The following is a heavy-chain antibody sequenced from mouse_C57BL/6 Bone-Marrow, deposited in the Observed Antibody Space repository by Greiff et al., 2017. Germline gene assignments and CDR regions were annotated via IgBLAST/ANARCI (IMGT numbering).Heavy chain of an antibody. CDR3: ASLIYSDYESAMDY. J-gene: IGHJ4*01. Sequence: EVKLQESGGDLVKPGGSLKLSCAASGFTFSSYGMSWVRQTPDKRLEWVATISSGGSYTYYPDSVKGRFTISRDNAKNTLYLQMSSLKSEDTAMYYCASLIYSDYESAMDYWGQGTSVTVAS. CDR1: GFTFSSYG. D-gene: IGHD2-4*01. CDR2: ISSGGSYT. V-gene: IGHV5-6*01.